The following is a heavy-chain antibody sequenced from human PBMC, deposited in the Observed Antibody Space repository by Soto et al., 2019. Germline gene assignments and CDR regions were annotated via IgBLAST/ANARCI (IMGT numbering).Heavy chain of an antibody. V-gene: IGHV3-23*01. CDR2: INGRGGST. D-gene: IGHD3-22*01. CDR1: GFSISSYA. Sequence: GGSLRLSCAASGFSISSYAMNWVRQAPGKGLEWVSGINGRGGSTHYADSVKGRFTISRDNSKSTLFLQMNSLRAVDTALYFCAKDPYYYDSSGPDYWGQGTLVTVSS. CDR3: AKDPYYYDSSGPDY. J-gene: IGHJ4*02.